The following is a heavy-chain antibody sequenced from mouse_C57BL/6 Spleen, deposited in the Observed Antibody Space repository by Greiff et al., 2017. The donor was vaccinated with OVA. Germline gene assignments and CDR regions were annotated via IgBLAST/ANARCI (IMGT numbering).Heavy chain of an antibody. CDR2: IYPSDSET. CDR3: ARNYGSSGWFAY. V-gene: IGHV1-61*01. D-gene: IGHD1-1*01. Sequence: QVQLKQPGAELVRPGSSVKLSCKASGYTFTSYWMDWVKQRPGQGLEWIGNIYPSDSETHYNQKFKDKATLTVDKSSSTAYMQLSSLTSEDSAVYYCARNYGSSGWFAYWGQGTLVTVSA. J-gene: IGHJ3*01. CDR1: GYTFTSYW.